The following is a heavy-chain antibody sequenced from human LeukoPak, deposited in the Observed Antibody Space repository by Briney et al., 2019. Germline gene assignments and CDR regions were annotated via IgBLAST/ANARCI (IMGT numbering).Heavy chain of an antibody. Sequence: GGSLRLSCSASGFTFSTYSMNWVRQAPGKGLEWVSSISSGSSYIYYADSVKGRFTISRDNAKNSLYLQMNSLRAEDTAVYYCARRNYYDSSGYYPYWGQGTLVTVSS. CDR1: GFTFSTYS. D-gene: IGHD3-22*01. V-gene: IGHV3-21*01. CDR3: ARRNYYDSSGYYPY. CDR2: ISSGSSYI. J-gene: IGHJ4*02.